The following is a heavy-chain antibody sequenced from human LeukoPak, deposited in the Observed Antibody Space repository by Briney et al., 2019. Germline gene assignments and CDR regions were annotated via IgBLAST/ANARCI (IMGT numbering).Heavy chain of an antibody. CDR1: GGTFSSYA. V-gene: IGHV1-69*01. D-gene: IGHD1-26*01. Sequence: SVKVSCKASGGTFSSYAITWVRQAPGQGLEWMGGIIPIFGTANYAQKFQGRVTITADESTSTAYMELSSLRSEDTAVYYCARDRRVGATHNWFDPWGQGTLVTVSS. CDR3: ARDRRVGATHNWFDP. CDR2: IIPIFGTA. J-gene: IGHJ5*02.